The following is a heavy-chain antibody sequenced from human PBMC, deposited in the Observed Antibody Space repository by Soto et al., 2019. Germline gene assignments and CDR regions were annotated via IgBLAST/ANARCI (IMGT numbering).Heavy chain of an antibody. J-gene: IGHJ4*02. CDR3: ARLEHNLGPHAY. V-gene: IGHV1-18*01. D-gene: IGHD1-1*01. Sequence: QVQLAQSGAEVKKPGASVTVSCKASGYTFSTYGISWVRQDPGQGLEWVGWISVHNGYTKYATELQGRVTVTTDPSTSTAYMELRSLRSADSAVYYCARLEHNLGPHAYWGQGTLVTVTS. CDR2: ISVHNGYT. CDR1: GYTFSTYG.